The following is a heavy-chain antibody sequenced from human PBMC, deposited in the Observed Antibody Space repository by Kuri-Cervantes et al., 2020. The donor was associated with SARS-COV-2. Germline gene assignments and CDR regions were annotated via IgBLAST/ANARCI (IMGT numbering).Heavy chain of an antibody. V-gene: IGHV3-21*01. CDR1: GFSFSSHS. CDR3: AKVSGSSWPLDFDY. J-gene: IGHJ4*02. D-gene: IGHD6-13*01. CDR2: ISGRSNFI. Sequence: GESLKISCVASGFSFSSHSMNWVRQAPGKGLEWVSSISGRSNFIYYADSVKGRFTISRDNAKRSLYLQMNSLRVEDTAVYYCAKVSGSSWPLDFDYWGQGTLVTVSS.